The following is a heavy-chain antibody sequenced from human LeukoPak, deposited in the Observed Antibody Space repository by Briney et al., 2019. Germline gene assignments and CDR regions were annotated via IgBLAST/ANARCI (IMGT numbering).Heavy chain of an antibody. J-gene: IGHJ4*02. CDR3: ARARAGDFDY. CDR2: ISAYNGDT. D-gene: IGHD3-16*01. CDR1: RYTFTRYG. V-gene: IGHV1-18*01. Sequence: ASVKVSYQASRYTFTRYGIIWVRQAPGQELEGMGWISAYNGDTNYAQKLQGRVTMTTDTSMSTAYMELRSLRSDDTAVYYCARARAGDFDYWGQGTLVTVSS.